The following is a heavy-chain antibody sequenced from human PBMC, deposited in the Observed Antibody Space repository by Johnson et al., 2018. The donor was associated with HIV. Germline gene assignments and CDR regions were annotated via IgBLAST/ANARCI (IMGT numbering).Heavy chain of an antibody. D-gene: IGHD3-10*01. Sequence: VQLVESGGGLVQPGGSLRLSCVVSGFTFKPYWMHWVRQAPGKGLVWVARIKSDGGSTSYVDSVTGRFIISRDNSKNTLYLQRNSLRAEDTAVYYCARDNFGGLNAFDIWGQGTMVTVSS. V-gene: IGHV3-74*01. CDR1: GFTFKPYW. CDR3: ARDNFGGLNAFDI. J-gene: IGHJ3*02. CDR2: IKSDGGST.